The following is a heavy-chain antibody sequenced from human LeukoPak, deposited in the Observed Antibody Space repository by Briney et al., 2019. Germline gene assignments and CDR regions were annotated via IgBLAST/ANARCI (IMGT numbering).Heavy chain of an antibody. CDR2: IYYSGST. CDR3: ARYYYDSSGDYYFHY. J-gene: IGHJ4*02. CDR1: GGSISSGDYY. V-gene: IGHV4-30-4*01. D-gene: IGHD3-22*01. Sequence: SQTLSLTCTVSGGSISSGDYYWSWIRQPPGKGLEWIGYIYYSGSTYYNPSLKSRVTISVGTSKNQFSLKLSSVTAADTAVYYCARYYYDSSGDYYFHYWGQGTLVTVSS.